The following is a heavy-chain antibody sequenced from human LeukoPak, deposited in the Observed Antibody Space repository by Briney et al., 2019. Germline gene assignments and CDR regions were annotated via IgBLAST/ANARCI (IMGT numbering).Heavy chain of an antibody. D-gene: IGHD2-8*01. V-gene: IGHV3-9*03. CDR1: GFTFDDYA. CDR3: AKGLMVYADNPTSDAFDI. Sequence: GGSLRLSCAASGFTFDDYAIHWVRQAPGKGLEWVSGISWNSGSIGYADSVKGRFTISRDNAKNSLYLQMNSLRAEDMALYYCAKGLMVYADNPTSDAFDIWGQGTMVTVSS. J-gene: IGHJ3*02. CDR2: ISWNSGSI.